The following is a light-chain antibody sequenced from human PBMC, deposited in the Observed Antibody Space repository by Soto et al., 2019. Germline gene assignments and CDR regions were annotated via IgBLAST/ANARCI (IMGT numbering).Light chain of an antibody. Sequence: EIVLTQSPGTLALSPGDRATLSCRASQSINKAYLVWYQVKPGQAPRLLIYDASNRATGIPARFSGSGSGTDFTLTISSLEPEDIAVYYCQQRSNWRVTFGGGTKVDIK. J-gene: IGKJ4*01. V-gene: IGKV3-11*01. CDR1: QSINKAY. CDR2: DAS. CDR3: QQRSNWRVT.